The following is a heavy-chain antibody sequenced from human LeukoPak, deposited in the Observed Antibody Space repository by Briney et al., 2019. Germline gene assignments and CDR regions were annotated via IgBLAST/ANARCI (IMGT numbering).Heavy chain of an antibody. CDR1: GGSISSFY. V-gene: IGHV4-59*01. Sequence: SETLSLTSTVSGGSISSFYWSWIRQPPGKGLEWIGYIYYSGSTNYNPSLKSRVTISVDTSKNQFSLKLSSVTAADTAVYYCARGGVFFDYWGQGTLVTVSS. CDR2: IYYSGST. J-gene: IGHJ4*02. CDR3: ARGGVFFDY. D-gene: IGHD3-10*01.